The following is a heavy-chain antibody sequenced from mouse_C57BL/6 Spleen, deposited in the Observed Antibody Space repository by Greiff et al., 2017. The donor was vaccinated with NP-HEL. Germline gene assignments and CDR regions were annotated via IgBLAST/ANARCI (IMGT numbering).Heavy chain of an antibody. J-gene: IGHJ2*01. V-gene: IGHV1-82*01. CDR3: ARSGDYFDY. Sequence: QVQLQQSGPELVKPGASVKISCKASGYAFSSSWMNWVKQRPGKGLEWIGRIYPGDGDTNYNGKFKGQATLTADKSSSTAYMQLSSLTSEDSAVYCCARSGDYFDYWGQGTTLTVSS. CDR1: GYAFSSSW. CDR2: IYPGDGDT. D-gene: IGHD3-2*02.